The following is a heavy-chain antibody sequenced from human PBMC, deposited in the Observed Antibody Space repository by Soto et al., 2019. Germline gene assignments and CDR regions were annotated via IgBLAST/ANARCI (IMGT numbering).Heavy chain of an antibody. V-gene: IGHV3-73*01. CDR1: GFSLGDSA. CDR2: IRSKGHNYAT. Sequence: EVRLVESGGDSVQPGGSLKLSCAASGFSLGDSAVHWVRLASGKGLEWIGRIRSKGHNYATTYAASVKGRFTMSRDDSKNTAFLQMSRLQTEDTAVYFCTRHAGCDVEHSYYYYYMDVWCKGTAVTVSS. J-gene: IGHJ6*03. D-gene: IGHD2-21*01. CDR3: TRHAGCDVEHSYYYYYMDV.